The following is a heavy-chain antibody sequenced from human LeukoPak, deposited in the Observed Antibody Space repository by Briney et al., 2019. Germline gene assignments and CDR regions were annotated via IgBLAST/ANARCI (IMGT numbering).Heavy chain of an antibody. CDR2: MYYSGST. V-gene: IGHV4-61*01. CDR1: GVSVSRSNYY. Sequence: PSETLSLTCNVSGVSVSRSNYYWTWIRQPPGKGLEWIGYMYYSGSTYYNPSLKSRVTISIDTSKNQFSLKLSSVTAADTAVYYCASEYRSDSYFDLWGRGTLVTVSS. J-gene: IGHJ2*01. D-gene: IGHD6-19*01. CDR3: ASEYRSDSYFDL.